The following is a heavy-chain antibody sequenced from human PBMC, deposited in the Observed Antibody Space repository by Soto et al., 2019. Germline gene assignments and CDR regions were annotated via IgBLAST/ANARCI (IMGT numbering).Heavy chain of an antibody. V-gene: IGHV3-33*01. CDR3: ARDLGVAAAGTLS. D-gene: IGHD6-13*01. Sequence: QVQLVESGGGVVQPGRSLRLSCAASGFTFSSYGMHWVRQAPGKGLEWVAVIWYDGSNKYYADSVKGRFTISRDNSKNTLYLQMNSLRAEDTAVYYCARDLGVAAAGTLSWGQGTLVTVSS. J-gene: IGHJ4*02. CDR2: IWYDGSNK. CDR1: GFTFSSYG.